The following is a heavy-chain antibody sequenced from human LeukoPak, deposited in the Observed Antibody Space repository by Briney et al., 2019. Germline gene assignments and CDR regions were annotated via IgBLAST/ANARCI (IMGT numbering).Heavy chain of an antibody. CDR2: IYHSGST. V-gene: IGHV4-38-2*02. D-gene: IGHD1-26*01. J-gene: IGHJ4*02. Sequence: SETLSLTCTVSGYSISSGYYWGWIRQPPGKGLEWIGSIYHSGSTCYNPSLKSRVTISVDTSKNQFSLKLSSVTAADTAVYYCAREYSGSYYGWGQGTLVTVSS. CDR3: AREYSGSYYG. CDR1: GYSISSGYY.